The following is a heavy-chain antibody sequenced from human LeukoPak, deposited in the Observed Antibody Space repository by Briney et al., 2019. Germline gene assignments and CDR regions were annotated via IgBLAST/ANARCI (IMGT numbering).Heavy chain of an antibody. CDR1: GYSISSGYY. J-gene: IGHJ5*02. Sequence: SETLSLTCTVSGYSISSGYYWGWIRQPPGKGLEWIGSIYHSGSTYYNPSLKSRVTISVDTSKNQFSLKLSSVTAADTAVYYCARDSSARLPYNWFDPWGQGTLVTVSS. CDR3: ARDSSARLPYNWFDP. D-gene: IGHD3-22*01. V-gene: IGHV4-38-2*02. CDR2: IYHSGST.